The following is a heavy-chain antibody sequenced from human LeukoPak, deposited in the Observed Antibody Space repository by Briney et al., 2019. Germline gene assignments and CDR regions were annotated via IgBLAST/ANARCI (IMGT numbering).Heavy chain of an antibody. CDR2: ISSNGGST. Sequence: GGSLRLSCAASGFTLSNYAMHWVRQAPGKGLEYVSTISSNGGSTYYANSVKGRFTISRDNSKNTLYLQMGSLRAEDMAVYYCARGSGTYYDCYYMDVWGKGTTVTVSS. CDR1: GFTLSNYA. CDR3: ARGSGTYYDCYYMDV. V-gene: IGHV3-64*01. D-gene: IGHD1-1*01. J-gene: IGHJ6*03.